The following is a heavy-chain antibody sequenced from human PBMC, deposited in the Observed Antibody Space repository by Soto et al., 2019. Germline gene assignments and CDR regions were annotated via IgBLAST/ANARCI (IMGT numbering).Heavy chain of an antibody. CDR2: ISGSGGST. Sequence: EVQLLESGGGLVQPGGSLRLSCAASGFTFSSYAMSWVRQAPGKGLEWVSAISGSGGSTYYADSVKGRFTISRDNSKNPLYLQMNSLRAEDTAVYYCAKDNDYDFWSGYYISGSIDYWGQGTLVTVSS. V-gene: IGHV3-23*01. CDR3: AKDNDYDFWSGYYISGSIDY. D-gene: IGHD3-3*01. J-gene: IGHJ4*02. CDR1: GFTFSSYA.